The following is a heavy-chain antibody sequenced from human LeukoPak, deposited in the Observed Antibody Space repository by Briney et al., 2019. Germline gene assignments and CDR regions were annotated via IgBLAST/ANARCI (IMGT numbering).Heavy chain of an antibody. V-gene: IGHV4-34*01. CDR1: GESVGEYY. CDR3: AREDYYFDY. Sequence: SETLSLTCSVYGESVGEYYWSWIRQPPGKGLEWIGEINHNRGTTYNPSLTSRVTILLDASKNQFSLSLSSVTAADTAVYYCAREDYYFDYWGQGTLVTVSS. J-gene: IGHJ4*02. CDR2: INHNRGT. D-gene: IGHD2-15*01.